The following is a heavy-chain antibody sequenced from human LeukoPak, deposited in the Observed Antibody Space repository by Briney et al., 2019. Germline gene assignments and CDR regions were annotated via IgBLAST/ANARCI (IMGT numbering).Heavy chain of an antibody. Sequence: PSETLSLTCTVSVGAISSDYGSWIRQPPGKGLEGSGYIYYSGSYNSNPSLKSRVTISVDTYKNPFSLKLSSVTAADTDVYYCARPRVGASLFAFDIWGQGTMVTVSS. CDR2: IYYSGSY. CDR1: VGAISSDY. J-gene: IGHJ3*02. D-gene: IGHD1-26*01. CDR3: ARPRVGASLFAFDI. V-gene: IGHV4-59*08.